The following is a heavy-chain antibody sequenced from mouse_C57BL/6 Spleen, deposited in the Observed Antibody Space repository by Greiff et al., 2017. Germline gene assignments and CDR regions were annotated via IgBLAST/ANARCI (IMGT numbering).Heavy chain of an antibody. CDR2: ISSGGDYI. Sequence: EVKLVESGEGLVKPGGSLKLSCAASGFTFSSYAMSWVRQTPEKRLEWVAYISSGGDYIYYADTVKGRFTISRDNARNTLYLQMSSLKSEDTAMYYCTRGGSNYYYGSSPYYFDYWGQGTTLTVSS. D-gene: IGHD1-1*01. J-gene: IGHJ2*01. CDR1: GFTFSSYA. V-gene: IGHV5-9-1*02. CDR3: TRGGSNYYYGSSPYYFDY.